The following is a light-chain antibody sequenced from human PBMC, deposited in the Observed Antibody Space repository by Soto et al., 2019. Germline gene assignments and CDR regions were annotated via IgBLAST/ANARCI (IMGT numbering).Light chain of an antibody. CDR1: ESVGSN. J-gene: IGKJ5*01. Sequence: VMTQSPASLSVSPGERATLSCRAGESVGSNLAWYQQKPGQGPRLLVYGASTRATGIPARFSGSGSGTEFTLTINSLQSEDFAVYFCQQNNRWPHITFGQGTRLEIK. CDR2: GAS. CDR3: QQNNRWPHIT. V-gene: IGKV3-15*01.